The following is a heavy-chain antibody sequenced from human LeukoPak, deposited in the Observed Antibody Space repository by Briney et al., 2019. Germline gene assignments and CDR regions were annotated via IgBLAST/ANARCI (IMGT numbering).Heavy chain of an antibody. D-gene: IGHD6-19*01. CDR3: ARGDSIAVAGVEYYFDY. Sequence: ASVKVSCKASGYTFTGYYMHWVRQAPGQGLEWMGWINPNSGGTNYAQKVQGRVTMTRDTSISTAYMELSRLRADDTAVYYCARGDSIAVAGVEYYFDYWGQGTLVTVSS. CDR1: GYTFTGYY. CDR2: INPNSGGT. V-gene: IGHV1-2*02. J-gene: IGHJ4*02.